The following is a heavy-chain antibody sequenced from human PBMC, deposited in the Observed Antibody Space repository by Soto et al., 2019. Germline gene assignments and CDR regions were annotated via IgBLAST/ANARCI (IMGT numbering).Heavy chain of an antibody. V-gene: IGHV3-23*01. CDR2: IRGSGGST. Sequence: GGSLRLSCAASGFTFSSYAMSWVRQAPGKGLEWVSAIRGSGGSTYYADSVKGRFTSSRDNSKNTLYLQMNSLRAEDTAVYYCAKSSLYSGYDTLMYFFDYWGQGTLVTVSS. CDR3: AKSSLYSGYDTLMYFFDY. J-gene: IGHJ4*02. D-gene: IGHD5-12*01. CDR1: GFTFSSYA.